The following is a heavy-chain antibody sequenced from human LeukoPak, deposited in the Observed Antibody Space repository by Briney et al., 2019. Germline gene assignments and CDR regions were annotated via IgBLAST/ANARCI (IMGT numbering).Heavy chain of an antibody. J-gene: IGHJ4*02. CDR2: IKQDGSEK. Sequence: PGGSLRLSCAASGFTFSSYWTSWVRQAPGKGLEGGANIKQDGSEKYYVDSVKGRFTISRDNAKNSLYLQMNSLRAEDAAVYYCARVGGATAHFDYWGQGTLVTVS. V-gene: IGHV3-7*01. CDR1: GFTFSSYW. CDR3: ARVGGATAHFDY. D-gene: IGHD1-26*01.